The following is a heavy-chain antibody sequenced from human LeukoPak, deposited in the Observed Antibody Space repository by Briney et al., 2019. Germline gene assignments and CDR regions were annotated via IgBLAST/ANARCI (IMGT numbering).Heavy chain of an antibody. J-gene: IGHJ5*02. CDR3: ARDKGDHMGWFDP. CDR1: GYTFTDYY. CDR2: INPNSGGT. D-gene: IGHD1-26*01. Sequence: GASVKVSCKASGYTFTDYYMHWVRQAPGQGLEWMGWINPNSGGTNYAQKFQGRVTMTRNTSISTAYMELSSLRSEDTAVYYCARDKGDHMGWFDPWGQGTLVTVSS. V-gene: IGHV1-2*02.